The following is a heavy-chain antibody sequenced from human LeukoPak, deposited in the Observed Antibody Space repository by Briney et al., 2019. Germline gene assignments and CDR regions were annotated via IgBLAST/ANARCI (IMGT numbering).Heavy chain of an antibody. CDR1: GYTFTGYY. D-gene: IGHD1-26*01. J-gene: IGHJ4*02. CDR2: INTNTGNP. V-gene: IGHV7-4-1*02. CDR3: ARDSPYSGSYLDY. Sequence: ASVKVSCKASGYTFTGYYMHWVRQAPGQGLEWMGWINTNTGNPTYAQGFTGRFVFSLDTSVSTAYLQISSLKAEDTAVYYCARDSPYSGSYLDYWGQGTLVTVSS.